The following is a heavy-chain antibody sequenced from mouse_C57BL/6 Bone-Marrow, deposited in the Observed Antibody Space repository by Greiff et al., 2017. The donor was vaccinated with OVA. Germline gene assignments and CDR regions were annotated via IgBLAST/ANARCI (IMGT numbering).Heavy chain of an antibody. CDR3: ARDYYSRKGYYAMDY. Sequence: EVNVVESGGGLVKPGGSLKLSCAASGFTFSDYGMHWVRQAPEKGLEWVAYISSGSSTIYYADTVKGRFTISRDNAKNTLFLQMTSLRSEDTAMYYCARDYYSRKGYYAMDYWGQGTSVTVSS. D-gene: IGHD2-12*01. CDR2: ISSGSSTI. CDR1: GFTFSDYG. V-gene: IGHV5-17*01. J-gene: IGHJ4*01.